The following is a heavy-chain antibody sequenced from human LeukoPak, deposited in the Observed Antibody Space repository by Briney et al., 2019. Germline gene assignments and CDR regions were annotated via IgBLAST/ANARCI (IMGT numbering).Heavy chain of an antibody. Sequence: PGGSLRLSCAASGFTFSSYSMNWVRQAPGKGLEWVSYISSSSTIYYADSVKGRFTISRDNAKNSLYLQMNSLRAEDTAVYYCARVGDYYYYYYMDVWGKGTTVTVSS. CDR1: GFTFSSYS. D-gene: IGHD2-21*02. V-gene: IGHV3-48*01. J-gene: IGHJ6*03. CDR2: ISSSSTI. CDR3: ARVGDYYYYYYMDV.